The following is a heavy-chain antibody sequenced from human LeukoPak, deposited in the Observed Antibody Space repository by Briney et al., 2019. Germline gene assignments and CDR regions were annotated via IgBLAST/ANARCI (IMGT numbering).Heavy chain of an antibody. CDR3: ARAPTSEQQLQFDY. V-gene: IGHV3-21*01. J-gene: IGHJ4*02. Sequence: GRSLRLSCAASGFPFSSHGMHWVRQAPGKGLEWVSSISSSRSYIYYADSVKGRFTISRDNAKNSLYLQMNSLRAEDTAVYYCARAPTSEQQLQFDYWGQGTLVTVSS. D-gene: IGHD6-13*01. CDR1: GFPFSSHG. CDR2: ISSSRSYI.